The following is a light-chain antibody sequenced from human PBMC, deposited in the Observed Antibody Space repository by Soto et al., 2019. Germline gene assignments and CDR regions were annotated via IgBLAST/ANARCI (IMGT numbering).Light chain of an antibody. J-gene: IGKJ2*01. CDR2: DAS. CDR3: QQYTSVMYT. V-gene: IGKV1-5*01. Sequence: QLTQSPSTLSASVGDRVTITCRASQDISGWLSWYQQKPGKAPKFLIYDASSLERGVPSRFSGSGSGTQCTLTLNSLQTDDFATYSCQQYTSVMYTLGQRTKLEIK. CDR1: QDISGW.